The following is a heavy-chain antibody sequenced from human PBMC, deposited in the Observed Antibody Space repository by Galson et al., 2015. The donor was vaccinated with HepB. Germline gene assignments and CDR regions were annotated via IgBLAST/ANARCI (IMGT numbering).Heavy chain of an antibody. CDR1: GYTFTSYY. V-gene: IGHV1-46*01. CDR3: ARDPGSYNWFDP. CDR2: INPSGGST. D-gene: IGHD3-10*01. Sequence: SVKVSCKASGYTFTSYYMHWVRRAPGQGLEWMGIINPSGGSTSYAQKFQGRVTMTRDTSTSTAYMELSSLRSEDTAVYYCARDPGSYNWFDPWGQGTLVTVSS. J-gene: IGHJ5*02.